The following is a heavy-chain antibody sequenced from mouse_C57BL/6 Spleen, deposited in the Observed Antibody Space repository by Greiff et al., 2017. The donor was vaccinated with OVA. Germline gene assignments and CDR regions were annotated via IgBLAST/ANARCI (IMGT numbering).Heavy chain of an antibody. D-gene: IGHD2-3*01. CDR3: ARGDGQGYFDV. CDR2: IDPSDSYT. Sequence: QVQLKQPGAELVMPGASVKLSCKASGYTFTSYWMHWVKQRPGQGLEWIGEIDPSDSYTNYNQKFKGKSTLTVDKSSSTAYMQLSSLTSEDSAVYYCARGDGQGYFDVWGTGTTVTVSS. CDR1: GYTFTSYW. V-gene: IGHV1-69*01. J-gene: IGHJ1*03.